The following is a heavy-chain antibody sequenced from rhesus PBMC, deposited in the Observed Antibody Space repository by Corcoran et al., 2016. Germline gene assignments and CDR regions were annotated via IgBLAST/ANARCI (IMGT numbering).Heavy chain of an antibody. CDR2: ISGRGGTT. Sequence: QLQLQESGPGLVKPSEPLSLTCAVSGGSISSNYWSWIRQPPGKGLEWFGRISGRGGTTDYNPSHKSRVTFSTDTSKNQFSLRLRSVTAADPAVYYCARTTAIYYYGLDSWGQGVVVTVSS. D-gene: IGHD4-11*01. J-gene: IGHJ6*01. V-gene: IGHV4-173*01. CDR3: ARTTAIYYYGLDS. CDR1: GGSISSNY.